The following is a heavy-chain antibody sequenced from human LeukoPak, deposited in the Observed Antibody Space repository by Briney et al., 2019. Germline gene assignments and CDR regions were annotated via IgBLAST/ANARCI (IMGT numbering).Heavy chain of an antibody. D-gene: IGHD2-2*01. J-gene: IGHJ4*02. CDR2: IIPVFAKT. V-gene: IGHV1-69*04. Sequence: ASVKVSCKASGDTFSSYAISWVRQAPGQGLEWMGRIIPVFAKTEYTQKFRGGVTITADKSTSTAFMELSSLTSEDTAVYYCARWAASCSSANCPYYLDHWGQGALVTVSS. CDR3: ARWAASCSSANCPYYLDH. CDR1: GDTFSSYA.